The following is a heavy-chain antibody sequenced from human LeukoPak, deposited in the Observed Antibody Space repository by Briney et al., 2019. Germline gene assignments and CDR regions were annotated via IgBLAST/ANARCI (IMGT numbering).Heavy chain of an antibody. D-gene: IGHD3-3*01. Sequence: GGSLRLSCAASGFTFSSYGMHWVRQAPGKGLEWVAVISYDGSNKYYADSVKGRFTISRDNSKNTLYLQMNSLRAEDTAVYYCAEDLGGSGPGDYWGQGTLVTVSS. CDR2: ISYDGSNK. CDR3: AEDLGGSGPGDY. CDR1: GFTFSSYG. V-gene: IGHV3-30*18. J-gene: IGHJ4*02.